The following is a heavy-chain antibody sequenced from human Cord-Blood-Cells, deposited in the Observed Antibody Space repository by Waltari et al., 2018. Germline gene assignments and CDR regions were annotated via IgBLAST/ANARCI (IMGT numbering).Heavy chain of an antibody. CDR2: MNPNSGNT. J-gene: IGHJ6*03. CDR1: GYTLTSYD. V-gene: IGHV1-8*03. D-gene: IGHD3-10*01. CDR3: ARGRGYYYYYYMDV. Sequence: QGQLVQSGAEVKQPGASVKVLHNASGYTLTSYDSTCVRQATGQGLEWMGWMNPNSGNTGYAQKFQGRVTITRNTSISTAYMELSSLRSEDTAVYYCARGRGYYYYYYMDVWGKGTTVTVSS.